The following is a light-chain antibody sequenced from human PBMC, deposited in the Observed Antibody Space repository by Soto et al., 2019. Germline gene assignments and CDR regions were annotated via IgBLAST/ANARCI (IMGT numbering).Light chain of an antibody. CDR3: SSYAGSVL. Sequence: QSALTQPPSASGSPGQSVTISCTGTSSDVGGYKYVSWYQQHPGKAPKLMIYEVNKRPSGVPDRFSGSESGNTASLTVSGLQAEDEADYYCSSYAGSVLFGTGTKVTVL. CDR1: SSDVGGYKY. V-gene: IGLV2-8*01. CDR2: EVN. J-gene: IGLJ1*01.